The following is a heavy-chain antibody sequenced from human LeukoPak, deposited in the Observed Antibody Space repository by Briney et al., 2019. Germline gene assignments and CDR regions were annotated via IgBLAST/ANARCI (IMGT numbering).Heavy chain of an antibody. V-gene: IGHV4-59*01. CDR1: GGSISSYY. Sequence: SETLSLTCTVSGGSISSYYWNWIRQPPGKGLEWIGYIYYSGSTNYNHSLNSRVTISVVTSKNQFSLKLSSVTAADAAVYYCARGADSSGYYSIFYFDYWGQGTLVTVSS. CDR3: ARGADSSGYYSIFYFDY. J-gene: IGHJ4*02. CDR2: IYYSGST. D-gene: IGHD3-22*01.